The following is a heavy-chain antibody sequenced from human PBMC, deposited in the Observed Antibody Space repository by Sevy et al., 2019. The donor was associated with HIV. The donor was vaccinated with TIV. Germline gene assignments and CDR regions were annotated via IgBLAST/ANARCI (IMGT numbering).Heavy chain of an antibody. CDR1: GFIFTDYW. V-gene: IGHV3-7*01. CDR3: AREVGGFNWRPYYFDS. D-gene: IGHD3-3*01. Sequence: GGSLRLSCETSGFIFTDYWMSWVRQIPGKGLEWVATIKKEQSEKYYVDSVKGRFAISRDSAKKSVSLQMNGLRAEDTALYFCAREVGGFNWRPYYFDSWGQGTLVTVSS. J-gene: IGHJ4*02. CDR2: IKKEQSEK.